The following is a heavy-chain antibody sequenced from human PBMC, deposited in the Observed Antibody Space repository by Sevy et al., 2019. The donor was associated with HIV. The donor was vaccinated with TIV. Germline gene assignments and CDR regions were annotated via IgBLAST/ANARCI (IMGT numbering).Heavy chain of an antibody. J-gene: IGHJ4*02. V-gene: IGHV3-23*01. D-gene: IGHD3-16*01. CDR2: ITSGGAT. CDR1: GLSFTSNG. Sequence: GGSLRLSCAASGLSFTSNGMSWVRQAPGKGLEWVAGITSGGATYYADSVKGRFTVSRDNSKNTLYLHLNNLRADDTAVFYCSGGDTPMITDLDYWGQGTLVTVSS. CDR3: SGGDTPMITDLDY.